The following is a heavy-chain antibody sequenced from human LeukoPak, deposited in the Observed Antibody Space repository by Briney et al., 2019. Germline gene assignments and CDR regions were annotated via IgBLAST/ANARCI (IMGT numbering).Heavy chain of an antibody. CDR3: ARVSKVATFVY. Sequence: GGSLRLSCAASGFTFSSYSMNWVRQAPGKGLEWVSYISSSSSTIYYADSVKGRFTISRDNAKDSLYLQMNSLRAEDTAVYYCARVSKVATFVYWGQGTLVTVSS. CDR1: GFTFSSYS. CDR2: ISSSSSTI. D-gene: IGHD2-15*01. J-gene: IGHJ4*02. V-gene: IGHV3-48*04.